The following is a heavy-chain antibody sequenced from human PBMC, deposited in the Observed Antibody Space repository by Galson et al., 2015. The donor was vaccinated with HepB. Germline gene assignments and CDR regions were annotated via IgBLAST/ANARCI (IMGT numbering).Heavy chain of an antibody. J-gene: IGHJ4*02. CDR2: ISYDGSNK. V-gene: IGHV3-30-3*01. Sequence: SLRLSCAASGFTFSSYAVHWVRQAPGKGLEWVAVISYDGSNKYYADSVKGRFTISRDNSKNTLYLQMNSLRAEDTAVYYCARTNWNYGSGSYYYWGQGTLVTVSS. D-gene: IGHD3-10*01. CDR3: ARTNWNYGSGSYYY. CDR1: GFTFSSYA.